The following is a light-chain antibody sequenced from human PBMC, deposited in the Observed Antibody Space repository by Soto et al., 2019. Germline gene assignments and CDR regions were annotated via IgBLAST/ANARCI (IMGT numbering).Light chain of an antibody. CDR3: QQYKNWPPAIT. CDR1: QSVRRN. J-gene: IGKJ5*01. Sequence: EIVMTQSPATLSVSPGERVTLSCRASQSVRRNLAWYQQKPGQAPRLLIYGASTRATGIPARFSGSGSGTEFTPTTTSLQSKDFAVYYCQQYKNWPPAITFGQGTRLEIK. V-gene: IGKV3-15*01. CDR2: GAS.